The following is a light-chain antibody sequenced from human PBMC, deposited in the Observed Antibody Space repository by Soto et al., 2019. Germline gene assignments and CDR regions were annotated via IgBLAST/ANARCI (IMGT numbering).Light chain of an antibody. CDR2: GAS. CDR1: QSVSSSY. CDR3: QQYGSSPVT. V-gene: IGKV3-20*01. J-gene: IGKJ4*01. Sequence: EIVLTQSPGTLSLSPGERATLSCRASQSVSSSYLAWYQQKTGQAPRLLIYGASSRATGIPDRFSGSGSGTDVTLTISRLEPEDFAVYYCQQYGSSPVTFGGGTKVEIK.